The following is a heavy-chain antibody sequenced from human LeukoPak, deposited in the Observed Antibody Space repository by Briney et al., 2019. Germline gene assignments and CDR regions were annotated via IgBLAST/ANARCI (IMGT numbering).Heavy chain of an antibody. CDR2: INHSGST. CDR3: ARGVVVPAAMIVNYYYYYYMDV. D-gene: IGHD2-2*01. J-gene: IGHJ6*03. V-gene: IGHV4-34*01. CDR1: GGSFSGYY. Sequence: SETLSLTCAVYGGSFSGYYWSWIRQPPGKGLEWIGEINHSGSTNYNPSLKSRVTISVDTSKNQFSLRLSSVTAADTAVYYCARGVVVPAAMIVNYYYYYYMDVWGKGTTVTVSS.